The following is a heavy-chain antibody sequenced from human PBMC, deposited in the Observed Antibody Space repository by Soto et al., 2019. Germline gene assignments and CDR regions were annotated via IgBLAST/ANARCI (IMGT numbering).Heavy chain of an antibody. D-gene: IGHD6-19*01. Sequence: GASVKVSCKASGYTFTGYYIHWVRQAPRQGLEWMGWINPNSGDTNYAQKFQGRVTMTRDTSISTVYLELSRLRSDDTAVYYCAIPVAGTVTFDYWGKGTLVTVSS. CDR2: INPNSGDT. V-gene: IGHV1-2*02. CDR1: GYTFTGYY. J-gene: IGHJ4*02. CDR3: AIPVAGTVTFDY.